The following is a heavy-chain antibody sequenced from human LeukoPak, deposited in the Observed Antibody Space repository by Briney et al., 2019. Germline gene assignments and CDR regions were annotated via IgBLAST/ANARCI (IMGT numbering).Heavy chain of an antibody. V-gene: IGHV4-34*01. CDR3: ARSGYSSSWYGYNWFDP. J-gene: IGHJ5*02. D-gene: IGHD6-13*01. CDR2: INHSGST. CDR1: GGSFSGYY. Sequence: SETLSLTCAVYGGSFSGYYWSWIRQPPGKGLEWIGEINHSGSTNYNPSLKSRVTISVDTSKNQFSLKLSSVTAADTAVYYCARSGYSSSWYGYNWFDPWGQGTLVTVSS.